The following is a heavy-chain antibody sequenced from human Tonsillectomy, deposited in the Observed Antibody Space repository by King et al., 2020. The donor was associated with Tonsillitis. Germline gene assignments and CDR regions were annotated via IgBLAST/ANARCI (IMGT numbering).Heavy chain of an antibody. D-gene: IGHD2-21*02. CDR1: GFTFIGYT. CDR3: AKEISMTSRYYGMDV. J-gene: IGHJ6*04. CDR2: ISGSGGST. V-gene: IGHV3-23*01. Sequence: VQSGGSLRLSCAASGFTFIGYTMNWVRQAPGKGLEWVSGISGSGGSTFYADSVKGRFTISRDNSKNTLFLEMNSLSAEDTAVYYCAKEISMTSRYYGMDVWGEGTTVTVSS.